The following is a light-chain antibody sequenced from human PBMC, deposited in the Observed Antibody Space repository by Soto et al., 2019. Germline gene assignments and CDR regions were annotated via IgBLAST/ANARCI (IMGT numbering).Light chain of an antibody. V-gene: IGLV2-14*01. CDR1: SSDVGGYNY. CDR3: SSYTSSSTPPYV. Sequence: QSALTQPASVSGSPGQSITISCTGTSSDVGGYNYVSWYQQHPGKAPKLMIYDVSNRPSGVSNRFSGSKSGNTASLTISGLQAEDEADYYCSSYTSSSTPPYVFGTGTKLTLL. CDR2: DVS. J-gene: IGLJ1*01.